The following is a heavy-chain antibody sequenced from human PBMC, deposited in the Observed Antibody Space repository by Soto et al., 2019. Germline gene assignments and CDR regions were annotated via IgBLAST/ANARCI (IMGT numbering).Heavy chain of an antibody. CDR3: ARSLEPRSDSHGTIGYYYFEN. D-gene: IGHD1-1*01. CDR2: ISASGGET. Sequence: GGSLRLSCATSGFTFSSSGMSWVRQAPGKGLEWVSGISASGGETYYGDSVKGRFTISRDNSKNTLFLQMNSLRAEDTAVYYCARSLEPRSDSHGTIGYYYFENWSQGTLLTIFS. V-gene: IGHV3-23*01. J-gene: IGHJ4*02. CDR1: GFTFSSSG.